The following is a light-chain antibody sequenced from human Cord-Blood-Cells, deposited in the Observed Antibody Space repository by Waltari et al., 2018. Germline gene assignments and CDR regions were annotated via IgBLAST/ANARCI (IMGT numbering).Light chain of an antibody. Sequence: QSVLTQPRSVSGSPGQSVTISCTGNSLDVGGYNYVSWYQQHPGKAPKLMIYDVSKRPSGVPDRFSGSKSGNTASLTISGLQAEDEADYYCCSYAGSYTVVFGGGTKLTVL. CDR2: DVS. CDR1: SLDVGGYNY. V-gene: IGLV2-11*01. CDR3: CSYAGSYTVV. J-gene: IGLJ2*01.